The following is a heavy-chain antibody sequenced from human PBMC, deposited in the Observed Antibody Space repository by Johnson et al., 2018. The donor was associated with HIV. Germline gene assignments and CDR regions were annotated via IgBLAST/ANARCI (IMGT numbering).Heavy chain of an antibody. V-gene: IGHV3-30-3*01. Sequence: QVQLVESGGGVVQPGRSLRLSCAASGFTFSSYAMHWVRQAPGKGLEWVAVISYDGSNKYYADSVKGRFTISRDNSKNTLYLQMNSLRAEDTAVYYCARGEDGVDAFDSWGQGTMVTVS. CDR2: ISYDGSNK. D-gene: IGHD3-10*01. J-gene: IGHJ3*02. CDR1: GFTFSSYA. CDR3: ARGEDGVDAFDS.